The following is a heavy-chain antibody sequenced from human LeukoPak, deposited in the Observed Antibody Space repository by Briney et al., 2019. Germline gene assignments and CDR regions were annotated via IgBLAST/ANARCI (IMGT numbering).Heavy chain of an antibody. V-gene: IGHV1-2*02. D-gene: IGHD3-3*01. Sequence: ASVKVSCKASGYTFTGYYMHWVRQAPRQGLEWMGWINPNSGGANYAQKFQGRVTMTRDTSISTAYMELSRLRSDDTAVYYCAREEILRFLEWVGEYNWFDPWGQGTLVTVSS. CDR1: GYTFTGYY. CDR2: INPNSGGA. J-gene: IGHJ5*02. CDR3: AREEILRFLEWVGEYNWFDP.